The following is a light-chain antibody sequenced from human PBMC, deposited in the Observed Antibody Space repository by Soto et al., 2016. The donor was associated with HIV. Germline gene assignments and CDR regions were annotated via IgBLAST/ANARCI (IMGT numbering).Light chain of an antibody. CDR3: QQSYSTPRGEFT. V-gene: IGKV1-39*01. CDR2: AAS. J-gene: IGKJ3*01. CDR1: QSISSY. Sequence: DIQMTQSPSSLSASVGDRVTITCRASQSISSYLNWYQQKPGKAPKLLIYAASSLQSGVPSRFSGSGSGTDFTLTISSLQPEDFATYYCQQSYSTPRGEFTFGPGTQSGHQT.